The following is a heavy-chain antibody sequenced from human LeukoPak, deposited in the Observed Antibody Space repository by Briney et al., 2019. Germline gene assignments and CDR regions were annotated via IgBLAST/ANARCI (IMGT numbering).Heavy chain of an antibody. Sequence: ASVKVSCKASGYTFTSYDINWVRQATGQGLEWMGWMNPNSGNTGYAHKFQGRVTIPRNTSISTAYMELSSLRSADTAVYYCARSDVPGYYDSSGYDGGDGDDAFDIWGQGTMVTVSS. CDR1: GYTFTSYD. J-gene: IGHJ3*02. D-gene: IGHD3-22*01. V-gene: IGHV1-8*03. CDR3: ARSDVPGYYDSSGYDGGDGDDAFDI. CDR2: MNPNSGNT.